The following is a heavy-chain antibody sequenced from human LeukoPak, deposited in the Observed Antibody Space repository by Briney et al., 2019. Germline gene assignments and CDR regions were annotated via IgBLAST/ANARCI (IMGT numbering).Heavy chain of an antibody. CDR3: ARGAIVVVPAAEDDAFDI. J-gene: IGHJ3*02. CDR1: GFTFSSYE. CDR2: ISSSGSTI. V-gene: IGHV3-48*03. Sequence: GGSLRLSCAASGFTFSSYEMNWVRQAPGRGLEWVSYISSSGSTIYYAASVKGRFTISRDNAKDSLYLQMNSLSAEDTAVYYCARGAIVVVPAAEDDAFDIWGQGTMVTVSS. D-gene: IGHD2-2*01.